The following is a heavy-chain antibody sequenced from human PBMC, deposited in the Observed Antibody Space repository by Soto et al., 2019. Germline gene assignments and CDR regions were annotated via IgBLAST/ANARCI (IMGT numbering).Heavy chain of an antibody. Sequence: PSETLSLTCTVSGGSISSGISFWAWIRQPPGKGLEWIGNVYYSGTTYYNPSLKGRVTVAMDTSKNQFSLKLSSVAAADSATYFCARHADVIGHCTYDSCHGSYHFGMDVWGQGTTVTVSS. CDR3: ARHADVIGHCTYDSCHGSYHFGMDV. CDR1: GGSISSGISF. D-gene: IGHD2-8*01. V-gene: IGHV4-39*01. J-gene: IGHJ6*02. CDR2: VYYSGTT.